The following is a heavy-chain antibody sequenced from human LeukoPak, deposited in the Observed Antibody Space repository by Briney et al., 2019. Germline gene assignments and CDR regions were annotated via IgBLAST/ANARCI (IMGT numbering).Heavy chain of an antibody. CDR2: INEGGSVT. CDR1: GFTFSSYW. CDR3: SRDLRGRDDY. J-gene: IGHJ4*02. D-gene: IGHD5-24*01. V-gene: IGHV3-74*01. Sequence: GGSLRLSCAATGFTFSSYWMNWVRQAPGKGLVWVSRINEGGSVTDYADSVKGRFTISRDNAKNTLYLEMNSLRAEDTAVYYCSRDLRGRDDYWGQGTLVSVSS.